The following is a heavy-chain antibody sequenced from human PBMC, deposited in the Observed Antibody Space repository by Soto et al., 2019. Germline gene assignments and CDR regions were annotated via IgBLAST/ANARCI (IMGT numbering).Heavy chain of an antibody. CDR2: IYYSGST. V-gene: IGHV4-31*03. Sequence: SETLSLTCTVSGGSISSGGYYWSWIRQHPGKGLEWIGYIYYSGSTYYNPSLKSRVTISVDTSKNQFSLKLSSVTAADTAVYYCAGGIDYPNWFDPWGQGTLVTVSS. CDR3: AGGIDYPNWFDP. D-gene: IGHD4-17*01. CDR1: GGSISSGGYY. J-gene: IGHJ5*02.